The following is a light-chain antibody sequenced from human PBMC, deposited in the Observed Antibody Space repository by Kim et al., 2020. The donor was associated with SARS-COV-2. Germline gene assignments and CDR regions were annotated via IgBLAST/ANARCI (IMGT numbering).Light chain of an antibody. J-gene: IGKJ1*01. CDR3: QHYDNYSQT. CDR2: EAS. CDR1: QRISNS. V-gene: IGKV1-5*01. Sequence: DIQMTQSPSTLSASVGDRVTITCRASQRISNSLDWYQQRPGKAPTLLIYEASSLESGVPSRFSGTGSGTEFTLTISSLQPDDFATYYCQHYDNYSQTFGPGTKVDI.